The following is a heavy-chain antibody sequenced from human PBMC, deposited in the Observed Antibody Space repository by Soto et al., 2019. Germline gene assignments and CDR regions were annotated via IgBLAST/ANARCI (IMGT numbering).Heavy chain of an antibody. CDR1: GGSIRRYY. D-gene: IGHD5-18*01. V-gene: IGHV4-59*01. Sequence: SETRSLTCTVSGGSIRRYYWSWIRQPPGKGVEGIGYIYYSGSTNYNPSLKSRGTISVDTSKNQFSLKLSSVTAADTAVYYCANRDTSMVTRYYYGMDVWGQGTTVT. CDR3: ANRDTSMVTRYYYGMDV. CDR2: IYYSGST. J-gene: IGHJ6*02.